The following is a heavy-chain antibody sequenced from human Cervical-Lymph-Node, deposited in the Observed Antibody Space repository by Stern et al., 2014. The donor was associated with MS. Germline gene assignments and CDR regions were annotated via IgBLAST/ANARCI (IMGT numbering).Heavy chain of an antibody. D-gene: IGHD2-2*01. Sequence: QVQLVQSGGGVVQPGRSLRLSCAASGFTFSTYGMHWVRQAPGKGLEWVAVIWYDGSNNYYGDSVKGRFSISRDNSKNTLYLQMNSLRAEDTAVYYCARDHCSSSSCYGWVNYYYGMDVWGQGTTVTVSS. V-gene: IGHV3-33*01. CDR3: ARDHCSSSSCYGWVNYYYGMDV. CDR1: GFTFSTYG. J-gene: IGHJ6*02. CDR2: IWYDGSNN.